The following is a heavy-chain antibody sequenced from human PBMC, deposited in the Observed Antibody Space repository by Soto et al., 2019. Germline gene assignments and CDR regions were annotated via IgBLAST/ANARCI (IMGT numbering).Heavy chain of an antibody. J-gene: IGHJ6*02. D-gene: IGHD3-10*01. Sequence: GASVKVSCKASGYTFTSYDINWVRQATGQGLEWMGWMNPNSGNTGYAQKFQGRVTMTRNTSISTAYTELSSLRSEDTAVYYCARGRGSRRIGKPSYYYYGMDVWGQGTTVTVSS. V-gene: IGHV1-8*01. CDR2: MNPNSGNT. CDR3: ARGRGSRRIGKPSYYYYGMDV. CDR1: GYTFTSYD.